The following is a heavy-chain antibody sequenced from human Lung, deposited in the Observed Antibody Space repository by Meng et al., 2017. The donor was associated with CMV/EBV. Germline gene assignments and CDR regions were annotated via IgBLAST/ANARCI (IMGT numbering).Heavy chain of an antibody. V-gene: IGHV3-74*01. CDR3: ARSYYYDSSGYYYPFDY. J-gene: IGHJ4*02. CDR2: INSDGSST. D-gene: IGHD3-22*01. CDR1: GFTFSSYW. Sequence: GGSXRLXXAASGFTFSSYWMHWVRQAPGKGLVWVSRINSDGSSTSYADSVKGRFTISRDNAKNTLYLQMNSLRAEDTAVYYCARSYYYDSSGYYYPFDYWGQGXLVTVSS.